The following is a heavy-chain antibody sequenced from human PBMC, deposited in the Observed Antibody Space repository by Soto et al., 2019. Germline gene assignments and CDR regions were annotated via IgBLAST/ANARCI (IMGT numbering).Heavy chain of an antibody. CDR2: IWNDGSNK. D-gene: IGHD6-13*01. CDR1: GFTFSSYG. Sequence: ESGGGVVQPGRSLRLSCAASGFTFSSYGMHWVRQAPGKGLEWVAVIWNDGSNKYYADSVKGRFTISRDNSKNTLYLQMNSLRAEDTAVYYCATDLGSSWYYGMDVWGQGTTVTVSS. CDR3: ATDLGSSWYYGMDV. V-gene: IGHV3-33*01. J-gene: IGHJ6*02.